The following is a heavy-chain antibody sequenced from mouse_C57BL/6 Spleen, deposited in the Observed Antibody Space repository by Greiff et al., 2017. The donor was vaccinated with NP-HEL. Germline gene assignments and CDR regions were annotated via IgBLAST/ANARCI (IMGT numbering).Heavy chain of an antibody. J-gene: IGHJ2*01. D-gene: IGHD1-1*01. CDR1: GYAFSSSW. CDR2: IYPGDGDT. Sequence: QVQLKESGPELVKPGASVKISCKASGYAFSSSWMNWVKQRPGKGLEWIGRIYPGDGDTNYNGKFKGKATLTADKSSSTAYMQLSSLTSEDSAVYFCARNYYGSSYLDYWGKGTTLTVSS. CDR3: ARNYYGSSYLDY. V-gene: IGHV1-82*01.